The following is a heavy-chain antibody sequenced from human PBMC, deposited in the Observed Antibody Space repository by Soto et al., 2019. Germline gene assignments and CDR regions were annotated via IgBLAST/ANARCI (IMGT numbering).Heavy chain of an antibody. J-gene: IGHJ6*02. CDR1: GGSFSGYY. V-gene: IGHV4-34*01. D-gene: IGHD2-15*01. CDR2: INHSGST. CDR3: AGTGYYYYYYGMDV. Sequence: LSLTCAVYGGSFSGYYWSWIRQPPGEGLEWIGEINHSGSTNYNPSLKSRVTISVDTSKNQFSLKLSSVTAADTAVYYCAGTGYYYYYYGMDVWGRGTTVTVSS.